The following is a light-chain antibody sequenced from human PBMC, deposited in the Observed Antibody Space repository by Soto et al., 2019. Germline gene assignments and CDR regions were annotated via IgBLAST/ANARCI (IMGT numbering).Light chain of an antibody. V-gene: IGLV2-11*01. CDR2: DVS. CDR3: CSYTDIALDVV. CDR1: SSDVGYYNY. J-gene: IGLJ2*01. Sequence: QSALTQPRSVSGSPGQSVTISCTGTSSDVGYYNYVSWYQQHPGKAPKLMIYDVSKRPSGVPDRFSGSKSGNTASLTISGLQAEDEADYYCCSYTDIALDVVFGGGTKLTVL.